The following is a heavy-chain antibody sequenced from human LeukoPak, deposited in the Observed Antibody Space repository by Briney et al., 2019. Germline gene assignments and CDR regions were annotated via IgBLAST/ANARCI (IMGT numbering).Heavy chain of an antibody. D-gene: IGHD3-22*01. CDR3: ARRATMIVVVSDAFDI. Sequence: GESLKISCKGSGYSFTSYWIGWVRQMPGKGLEWMGIIYPGDSDTRYSPSFQGQVTISADKSISTACLQWSSLKASDTAMYYCARRATMIVVVSDAFDIWGQGTMVTVSS. CDR2: IYPGDSDT. V-gene: IGHV5-51*01. J-gene: IGHJ3*02. CDR1: GYSFTSYW.